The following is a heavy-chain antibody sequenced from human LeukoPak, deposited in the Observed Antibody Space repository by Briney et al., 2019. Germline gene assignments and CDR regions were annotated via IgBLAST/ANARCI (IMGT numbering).Heavy chain of an antibody. Sequence: SETLSLTCAVYGGSFSGYYWSWIRQPPGKGLEYIGYISYSETTSYNPSLMSRVTISLDTSENQFSLKLTSVTAADTAVYYCARDKGLPQTFDIWGQGTMVTVSS. J-gene: IGHJ3*02. CDR2: ISYSETT. D-gene: IGHD5/OR15-5a*01. CDR1: GGSFSGYY. V-gene: IGHV4-59*01. CDR3: ARDKGLPQTFDI.